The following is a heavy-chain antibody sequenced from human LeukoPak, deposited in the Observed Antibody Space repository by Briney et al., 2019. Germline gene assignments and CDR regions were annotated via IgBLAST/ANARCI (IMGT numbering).Heavy chain of an antibody. Sequence: PSETLSLTCTISGGSISSYYWTWIRQPPGKGLEWIGYIYYSGSTNYNPSLKSRVTISADTSKNQFSLKLSSVTAADTAVYYCARGRARDGSYPWLDSWGQGTLVTVSS. CDR3: ARGRARDGSYPWLDS. V-gene: IGHV4-59*01. CDR2: IYYSGST. D-gene: IGHD3-10*01. CDR1: GGSISSYY. J-gene: IGHJ5*01.